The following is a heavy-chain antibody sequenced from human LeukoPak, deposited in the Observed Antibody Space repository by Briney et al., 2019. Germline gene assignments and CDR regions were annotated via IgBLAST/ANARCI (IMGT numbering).Heavy chain of an antibody. J-gene: IGHJ4*02. V-gene: IGHV1-46*01. CDR2: INPSGGST. D-gene: IGHD1-1*01. CDR1: GYTFTTYG. CDR3: ARGRPETWKPTWSEKYYFDY. Sequence: GASVKVSCKASGYTFTTYGVTWVRQAPRQGLEWMGVINPSGGSTRYAQKFQGRVTMTRDTSTSTVYMELSSLRSEDTAVYYCARGRPETWKPTWSEKYYFDYWGQGTLVTVSS.